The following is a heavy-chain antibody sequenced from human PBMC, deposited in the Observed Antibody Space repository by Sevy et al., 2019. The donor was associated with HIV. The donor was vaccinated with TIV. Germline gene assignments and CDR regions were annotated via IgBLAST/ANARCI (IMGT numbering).Heavy chain of an antibody. V-gene: IGHV3-74*01. CDR1: GFTFSSYW. D-gene: IGHD3-3*01. CDR2: INSDGSST. J-gene: IGHJ5*02. Sequence: GGSLRLSCAASGFTFSSYWMHWVRQAPGKGLVWVSRINSDGSSTSYADSVKGRFTISRDNAKNTLYLQMNSLRAEDTAVYYCGRAQGQRFLEWRSYNWFDPWGQGTLVTVSS. CDR3: GRAQGQRFLEWRSYNWFDP.